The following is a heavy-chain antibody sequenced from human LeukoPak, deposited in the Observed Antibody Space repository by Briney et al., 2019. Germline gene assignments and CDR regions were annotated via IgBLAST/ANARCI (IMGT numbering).Heavy chain of an antibody. J-gene: IGHJ4*02. V-gene: IGHV3-7*01. CDR2: IKQDGSEK. CDR1: GFTFSSYW. Sequence: GGSLRLSCAASGFTFSSYWMSWVRQAPGKGLEWVANIKQDGSEKYYVDSVKGRFTISRDSAKNSLYLQMNSLRAEDTAVYYCARDDFWSGYLFDYWGQGTLVTVSS. CDR3: ARDDFWSGYLFDY. D-gene: IGHD3-3*01.